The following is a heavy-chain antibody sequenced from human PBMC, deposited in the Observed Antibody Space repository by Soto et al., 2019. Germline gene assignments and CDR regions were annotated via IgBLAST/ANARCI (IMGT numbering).Heavy chain of an antibody. CDR2: MNPNSGNT. Sequence: ASVKVSCKASGYTFTSYDINWVRQATGQGLEWMGWMNPNSGNTGYAQKFQGRVTMTRNTSISTAYMELSSLRSEDTAVYYCARKYYGSGTYYYYMDVWGKGTTVTVSS. CDR3: ARKYYGSGTYYYYMDV. V-gene: IGHV1-8*01. D-gene: IGHD3-10*01. J-gene: IGHJ6*03. CDR1: GYTFTSYD.